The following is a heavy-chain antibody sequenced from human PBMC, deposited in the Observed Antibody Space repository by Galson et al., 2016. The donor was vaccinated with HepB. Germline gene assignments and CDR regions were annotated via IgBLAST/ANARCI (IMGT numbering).Heavy chain of an antibody. CDR3: AREFQYESRGFAYKRPFDY. CDR2: IYNDGST. D-gene: IGHD3-22*01. CDR1: GFSVSKFY. V-gene: IGHV3-53*01. Sequence: CLRLSCAASGFSVSKFYLIWVRQAPGEGLEWISTIYNDGSTHYADSVRGRFTFSRDNSKNTLYLQMNNLRADDTAVYYCAREFQYESRGFAYKRPFDYWGQGTLVTVAS. J-gene: IGHJ4*02.